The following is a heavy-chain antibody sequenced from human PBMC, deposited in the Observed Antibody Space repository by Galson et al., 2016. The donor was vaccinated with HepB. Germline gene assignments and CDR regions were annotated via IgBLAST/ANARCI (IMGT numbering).Heavy chain of an antibody. CDR1: GYSLTELS. CDR3: ARGRGYSGYDSGFDN. CDR2: FDPEDGER. V-gene: IGHV1-24*01. Sequence: SVKVSCKVSGYSLTELSMHWVRQAPGKGLEWMGGFDPEDGERIYAQKFQGRVTMTEDTSADTAYMELSSLTYEDTAVYYCARGRGYSGYDSGFDNWGQGTLLTVSS. D-gene: IGHD5-12*01. J-gene: IGHJ4*02.